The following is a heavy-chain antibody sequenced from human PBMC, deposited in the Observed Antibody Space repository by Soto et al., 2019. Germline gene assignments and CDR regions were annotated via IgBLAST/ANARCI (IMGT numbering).Heavy chain of an antibody. D-gene: IGHD2-15*01. Sequence: GGSLRLSCAASGFTFTSHAMNWVRQAPGKGLEWVAGITPGGDNTYSADSVKGRFTISIDNSKNTVYLQMNYLRAEDTALYYCAKNGGGTCYSWVDCWGQRTLVTVSS. CDR2: ITPGGDNT. CDR3: AKNGGGTCYSWVDC. CDR1: GFTFTSHA. J-gene: IGHJ4*02. V-gene: IGHV3-23*01.